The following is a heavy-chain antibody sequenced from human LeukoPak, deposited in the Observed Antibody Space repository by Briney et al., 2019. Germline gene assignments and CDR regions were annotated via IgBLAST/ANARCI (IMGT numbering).Heavy chain of an antibody. V-gene: IGHV3-11*01. D-gene: IGHD2-2*01. CDR2: ISSSGSTI. Sequence: GGSLRLSCAASGFTFSDYYMSWIRQAPGKGLEWVSYISSSGSTIYYADSVKGRFTISRDNAKNSLYLQMNSLRAEDTAVYYCAKGLRVVPAYYFDYWGQGTLVTVSS. CDR3: AKGLRVVPAYYFDY. CDR1: GFTFSDYY. J-gene: IGHJ4*02.